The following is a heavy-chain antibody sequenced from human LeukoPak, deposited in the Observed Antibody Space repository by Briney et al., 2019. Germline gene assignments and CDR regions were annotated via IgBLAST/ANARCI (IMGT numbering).Heavy chain of an antibody. D-gene: IGHD5-24*01. CDR3: ARLRGRDGYNSDY. J-gene: IGHJ4*02. V-gene: IGHV3-48*04. CDR1: GFTFSSYS. Sequence: TGGSLRLSCAASGFTFSSYSMNWVRQAPGKGLEWVSYISSNGHTIYNADSAKGRFTISRDNAKNSLYLQMYSLRAEDTAVYYCARLRGRDGYNSDYWGQGTLVTVSS. CDR2: ISSNGHTI.